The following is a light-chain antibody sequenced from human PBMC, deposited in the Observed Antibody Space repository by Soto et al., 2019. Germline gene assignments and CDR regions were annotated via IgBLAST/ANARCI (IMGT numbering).Light chain of an antibody. Sequence: DIRMTQSPSSLSASVGDRVTITCRASQGISNYLAWYQQKPGKVPKLLIYAASTLQSGVPSRFSGSGSGTDFTLTISSLPTEDVATYYCQKYNSAPWTFGQGTKVEIK. J-gene: IGKJ1*01. CDR1: QGISNY. V-gene: IGKV1-27*01. CDR3: QKYNSAPWT. CDR2: AAS.